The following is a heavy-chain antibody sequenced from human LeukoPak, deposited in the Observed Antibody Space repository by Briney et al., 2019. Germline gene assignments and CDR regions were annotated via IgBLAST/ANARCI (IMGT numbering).Heavy chain of an antibody. CDR2: INPNSGGT. V-gene: IGHV1-2*02. Sequence: ASVKVSCKASGYTFTGYYMHWVRQAPGQGLEWMGWINPNSGGTNYAQKFQGRVTMTRDTSISTAYMEPSRLRSDDTAVYYCARWRSYWSAWDYWGQGTLVTVSS. D-gene: IGHD1-26*01. J-gene: IGHJ4*02. CDR1: GYTFTGYY. CDR3: ARWRSYWSAWDY.